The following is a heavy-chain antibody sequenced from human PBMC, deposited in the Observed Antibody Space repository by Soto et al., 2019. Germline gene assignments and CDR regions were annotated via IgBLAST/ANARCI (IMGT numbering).Heavy chain of an antibody. Sequence: GGSLRLSCAISGFSVSSNYLSWVRQAPGKGLEWVSVHYSGGSTYYADSVQGRFTISRDKSNNTLYLQMRRVRAEDTAVYFCARHRHPRGTVGATSPLDPWGQGTQVTVSS. D-gene: IGHD1-26*01. J-gene: IGHJ5*02. CDR3: ARHRHPRGTVGATSPLDP. V-gene: IGHV3-53*01. CDR1: GFSVSSNY. CDR2: HYSGGST.